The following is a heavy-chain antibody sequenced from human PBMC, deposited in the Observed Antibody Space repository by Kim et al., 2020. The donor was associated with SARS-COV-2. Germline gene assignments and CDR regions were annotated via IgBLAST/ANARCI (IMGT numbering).Heavy chain of an antibody. Sequence: SKKGQFTIPRNNSKNKLYLQMNSLRPEDTAVYYCARGGDSSSWLNWFDPWGQGTLVTVSS. CDR3: ARGGDSSSWLNWFDP. J-gene: IGHJ5*02. D-gene: IGHD6-13*01. V-gene: IGHV3-30*01.